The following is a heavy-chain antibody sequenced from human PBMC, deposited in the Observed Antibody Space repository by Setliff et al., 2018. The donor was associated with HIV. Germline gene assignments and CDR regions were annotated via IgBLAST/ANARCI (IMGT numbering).Heavy chain of an antibody. J-gene: IGHJ6*02. CDR1: GGSISSYY. D-gene: IGHD3-3*01. CDR2: ICYSGST. CDR3: ARIFGDQGYYYGMDV. V-gene: IGHV4-59*01. Sequence: PSETLSLTCTVSGGSISSYYWSWIRQPPWKGLEWIGYICYSGSTNYNPSLKSRVTISVDTSKNQFSLKLSSVIAADTAVYYCARIFGDQGYYYGMDVWGQGTTVTVSS.